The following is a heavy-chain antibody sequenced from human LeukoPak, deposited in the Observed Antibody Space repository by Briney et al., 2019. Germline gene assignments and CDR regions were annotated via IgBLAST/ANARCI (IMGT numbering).Heavy chain of an antibody. Sequence: SETLSLTCAVYGGSFSGYYWSWIRQPPGKGLEWIGEINHSGSTNYNPSLKSRVTISVDTSKNQFSLKLSSVTAVDTAVYYCARGVGMTTVVTQPFDYWGQGTLVTVSS. CDR2: INHSGST. CDR3: ARGVGMTTVVTQPFDY. V-gene: IGHV4-34*01. J-gene: IGHJ4*02. CDR1: GGSFSGYY. D-gene: IGHD4-23*01.